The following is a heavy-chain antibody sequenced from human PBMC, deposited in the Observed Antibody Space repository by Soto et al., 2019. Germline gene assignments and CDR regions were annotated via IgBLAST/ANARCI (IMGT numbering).Heavy chain of an antibody. D-gene: IGHD3-22*01. CDR3: AKDRVTMIVVVTLHLPFGYFDP. Sequence: EVQLLESGGGLVQPGGSLRLSCAASGFTFSSYAMSWVRQAPGKGLEWVSAISGSGGSTYYADSVKGRFTISRDNSKNXRYXQXTRLRAEDTAVYYCAKDRVTMIVVVTLHLPFGYFDPWGRGTLVTVSS. CDR1: GFTFSSYA. V-gene: IGHV3-23*01. CDR2: ISGSGGST. J-gene: IGHJ2*01.